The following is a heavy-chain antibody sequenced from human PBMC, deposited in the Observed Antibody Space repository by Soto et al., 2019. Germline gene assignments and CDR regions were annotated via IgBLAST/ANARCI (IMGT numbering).Heavy chain of an antibody. CDR2: IYYSGST. D-gene: IGHD3-10*01. Sequence: NPSETLSLTCTVSGGSISSGDYYWSWIRQPPGKGLEWIGYIYYSGSTYYNPSLKSRVTISVDTSKNQFSLKLSSVTVADTAVYYCARDREYYYGSGRPLDVWGQGTTVTVSS. CDR3: ARDREYYYGSGRPLDV. J-gene: IGHJ6*02. CDR1: GGSISSGDYY. V-gene: IGHV4-30-4*01.